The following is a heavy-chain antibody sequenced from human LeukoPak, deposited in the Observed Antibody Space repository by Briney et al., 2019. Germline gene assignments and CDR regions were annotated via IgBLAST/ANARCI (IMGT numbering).Heavy chain of an antibody. CDR2: ISSSSGTE. D-gene: IGHD5/OR15-5a*01. V-gene: IGHV3-48*04. CDR1: GVTFSSYS. CDR3: TVSFDF. J-gene: IGHJ4*02. Sequence: PGGSLRLSCAASGVTFSSYSMNWVRQAPGRGLEWVSYISSSSGTEYYADSVKGRFTISRDNAKNSLYLQMDSLRAADTAVYYCTVSFDFWGQGTLVTVSS.